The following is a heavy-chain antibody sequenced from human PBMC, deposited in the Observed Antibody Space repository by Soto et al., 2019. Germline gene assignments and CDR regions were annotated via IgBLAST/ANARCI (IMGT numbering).Heavy chain of an antibody. V-gene: IGHV1-69*01. D-gene: IGHD2-2*01. J-gene: IGHJ4*02. CDR1: GGTFSSYA. CDR2: IIPIFGTA. Sequence: QVQLVQSGAEVKKPGSSVKVSCKASGGTFSSYAISWVRQAPGQGLEWMGGIIPIFGTANYAQKFQGRVRITADESTSTAYMELSSLRSEDTAVYYCARGFARELGYCSSTSCYPYYFDYWGQGTLVTVSS. CDR3: ARGFARELGYCSSTSCYPYYFDY.